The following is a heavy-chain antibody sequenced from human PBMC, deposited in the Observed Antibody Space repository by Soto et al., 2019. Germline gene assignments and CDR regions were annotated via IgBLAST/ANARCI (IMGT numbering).Heavy chain of an antibody. J-gene: IGHJ6*02. CDR1: GYTFTGYY. D-gene: IGHD2-2*02. V-gene: IGHV1-2*02. CDR3: ALLVVPAAILGV. Sequence: GASVKVSCKASGYTFTGYYMHWLRQAPGQGLEWMGWINPNSGGTNYAQKFQGRVTMTRDTSIGTAYMELSRLRSDDTAVYYCALLVVPAAILGVWGQGTTVTVSS. CDR2: INPNSGGT.